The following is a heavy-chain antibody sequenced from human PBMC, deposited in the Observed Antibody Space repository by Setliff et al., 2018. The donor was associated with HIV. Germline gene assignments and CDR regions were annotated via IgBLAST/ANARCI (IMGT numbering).Heavy chain of an antibody. J-gene: IGHJ4*02. D-gene: IGHD2-15*01. CDR2: ISGSGGST. V-gene: IGHV3-23*01. Sequence: GGSLRLSCAASGFTFSSYAMSWVRQAPGKGLEWVSAISGSGGSTYYADSVKGRFTISRDNSKNSLYLQMNSLRAEDTAVYFCARDLANSPLDSWGQGTLVTAPQ. CDR1: GFTFSSYA. CDR3: ARDLANSPLDS.